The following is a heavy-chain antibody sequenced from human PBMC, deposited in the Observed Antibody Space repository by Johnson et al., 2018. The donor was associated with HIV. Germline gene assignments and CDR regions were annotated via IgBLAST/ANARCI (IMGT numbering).Heavy chain of an antibody. D-gene: IGHD6-19*01. CDR3: ARERGAVAGTAAFAV. J-gene: IGHJ3*01. V-gene: IGHV3-66*01. CDR1: GFTFDNYD. CDR2: IYSGDST. Sequence: VQLVESGGGLVRPGGSLRLSCAVSGFTFDNYDMSWVRQAPGKGLEWVSVIYSGDSTYYADSVKGRFTISRDNSKNTLYLQMNSLRAEDTAVYYCARERGAVAGTAAFAVWGQGTVVTVSS.